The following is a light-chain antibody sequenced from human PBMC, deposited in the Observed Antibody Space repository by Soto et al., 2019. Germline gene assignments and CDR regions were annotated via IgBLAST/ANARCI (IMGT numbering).Light chain of an antibody. CDR3: QQSYSTPQA. V-gene: IGKV1-39*01. CDR1: RSHCSY. J-gene: IGKJ1*01. Sequence: TQSATLLSGVCGGRVDMTFRGRRSHCSYLNWYQQKPGKAPKLLIYAASSLQSGVPSRFSGSGSGTDFTLTISSLQPEDFATYYCQQSYSTPQAFGQGTKVDIK. CDR2: AAS.